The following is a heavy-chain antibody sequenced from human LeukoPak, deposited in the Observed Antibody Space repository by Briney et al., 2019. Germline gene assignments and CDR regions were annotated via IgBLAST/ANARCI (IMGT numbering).Heavy chain of an antibody. J-gene: IGHJ4*02. CDR1: GGSISSYY. CDR3: ARLRVSGSYLYYFDY. D-gene: IGHD1-26*01. CDR2: IYTSGST. V-gene: IGHV4-4*09. Sequence: SETLSLTCTVSGGSISSYYWSWIRQPPGKGLEWIGYIYTSGSTNYNPSLKSRVTISVDTSKNQFSLKLSSVTAADTAVYYCARLRVSGSYLYYFDYWGQGTLVSVSS.